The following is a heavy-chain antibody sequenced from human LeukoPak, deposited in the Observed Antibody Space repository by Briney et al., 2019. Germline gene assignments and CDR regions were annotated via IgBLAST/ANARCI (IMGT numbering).Heavy chain of an antibody. D-gene: IGHD2-15*01. J-gene: IGHJ4*02. CDR3: ARVEGCSGGSCYGYFDY. V-gene: IGHV1-46*01. CDR1: GYTFTSYY. Sequence: ASVKVSCKASGYTFTSYYIHWVRQAPGQGLEWMGIINPSGGSTSYAQKFQGRVTMTRDTSTSTVYMELSSLRSEGTAVYYCARVEGCSGGSCYGYFDYWGQGNLVTVSS. CDR2: INPSGGST.